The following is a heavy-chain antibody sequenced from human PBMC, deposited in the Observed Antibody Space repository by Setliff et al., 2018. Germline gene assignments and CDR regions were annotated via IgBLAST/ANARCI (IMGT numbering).Heavy chain of an antibody. CDR2: ISAYNGKT. CDR3: LRLVRYCTKIACQATSGDEV. D-gene: IGHD2-8*01. Sequence: ASVKVSCKASGYTLSNSILSWVRQAPGQGLEWMGWISAYNGKTYFAQKFQDRITLTTDTSTNTGYLELRGLRSDDTAVYYCLRLVRYCTKIACQATSGDEVWGLGTLVTVYS. V-gene: IGHV1-18*01. J-gene: IGHJ4*02. CDR1: GYTLSNSI.